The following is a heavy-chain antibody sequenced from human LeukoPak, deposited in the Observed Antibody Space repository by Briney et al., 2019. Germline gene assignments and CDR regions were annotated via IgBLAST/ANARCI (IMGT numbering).Heavy chain of an antibody. D-gene: IGHD3-10*01. J-gene: IGHJ4*02. V-gene: IGHV3-30*09. CDR2: ISCDGSNK. CDR1: GFTFSSYA. Sequence: GRSLRLSCAASGFTFSSYAMHWVRQAPGKGLEWVAVISCDGSNKYYADSVKGRFAISRDSSKNTLYLQMSSLRAEDTAVYYCAKQAGGSGNYYYYWGQGTLVTVSP. CDR3: AKQAGGSGNYYYY.